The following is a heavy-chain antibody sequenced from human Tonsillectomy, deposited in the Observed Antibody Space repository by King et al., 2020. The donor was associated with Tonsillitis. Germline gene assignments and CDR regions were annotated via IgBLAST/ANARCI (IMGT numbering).Heavy chain of an antibody. Sequence: VQLVESGGMLVQPGGSLRLSCAASGFTFANYAMSWVRQAPGKGLEWVSGISGSGDVTYSADSVKGRFTISRDNSNNTLNLQRNSLRAEDTAVYYCAKGRGASSTSCYNIWGQGTLVTVSS. V-gene: IGHV3-23*04. CDR2: ISGSGDVT. J-gene: IGHJ4*02. D-gene: IGHD2-2*02. CDR1: GFTFANYA. CDR3: AKGRGASSTSCYNI.